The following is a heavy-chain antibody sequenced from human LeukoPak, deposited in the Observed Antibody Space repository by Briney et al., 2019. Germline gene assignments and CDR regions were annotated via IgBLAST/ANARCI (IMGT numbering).Heavy chain of an antibody. Sequence: GRSLRLSCAASGFTFSNYGMHWVRQAPGKGLEWVAAIWYDGSNKYYGDSVKGRFTISRDNSKNTLYLQMNSLRAEDTAAYYCARAGYGGPHFDFWGQGTLVTVSS. D-gene: IGHD4-23*01. CDR3: ARAGYGGPHFDF. V-gene: IGHV3-33*01. CDR1: GFTFSNYG. J-gene: IGHJ4*02. CDR2: IWYDGSNK.